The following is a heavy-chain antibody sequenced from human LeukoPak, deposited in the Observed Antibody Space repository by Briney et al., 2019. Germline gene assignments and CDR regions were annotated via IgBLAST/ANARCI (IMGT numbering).Heavy chain of an antibody. Sequence: PSETLSLTCTVSGYSISSGYYWGCGRQPPGKGLERIGSIYLGSIYHSGSTYYTPSLNSRVTISVDTSKNQSSLKLSSVTAADTAVYYCARQMATIGGFDYWGQGTLVTVSS. CDR2: IYHSGST. D-gene: IGHD5-24*01. CDR1: GYSISSGYY. V-gene: IGHV4-38-2*02. J-gene: IGHJ4*02. CDR3: ARQMATIGGFDY.